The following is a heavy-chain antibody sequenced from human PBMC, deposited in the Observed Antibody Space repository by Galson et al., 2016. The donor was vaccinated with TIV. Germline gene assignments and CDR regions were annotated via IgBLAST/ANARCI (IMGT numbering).Heavy chain of an antibody. V-gene: IGHV3-30*02. D-gene: IGHD2-21*02. Sequence: SLRLSCAASGFTFSSYEMSWVRQAPGKGLEWVAFIRYDATNYYYLDSVRGRFTISRENSRNTLYLQMDSLTVEDTAVYYCAKDPGGGDAPDYWGQGTLVTVSS. J-gene: IGHJ4*02. CDR2: IRYDATNY. CDR1: GFTFSSYE. CDR3: AKDPGGGDAPDY.